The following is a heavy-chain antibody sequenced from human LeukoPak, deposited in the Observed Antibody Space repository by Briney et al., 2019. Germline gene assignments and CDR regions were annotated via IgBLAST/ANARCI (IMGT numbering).Heavy chain of an antibody. V-gene: IGHV3-7*04. J-gene: IGHJ6*03. CDR1: GFSFSSQW. Sequence: PGGSLRLSCAASGFSFSSQWMSWVRQAPGKGLEWVAIINQGGTGKYYVDSVKGRFTISRDNAENSLYLQMSSLRAEDTAVYYCARGINRQQLVPARYYYYMDVWGKGTTVTISS. D-gene: IGHD6-13*01. CDR3: ARGINRQQLVPARYYYYMDV. CDR2: INQGGTGK.